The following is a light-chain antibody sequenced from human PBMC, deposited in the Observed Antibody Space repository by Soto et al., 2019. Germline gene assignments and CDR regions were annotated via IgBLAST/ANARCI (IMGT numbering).Light chain of an antibody. J-gene: IGKJ1*01. V-gene: IGKV3-15*01. CDR2: GAS. CDR3: QQRSNWLWT. Sequence: EIVMTQSPATLSVSPGERATLSCRASQSVSSNLAWYQQKPGQAPRLLIYGASTRATGIPARFSGSGSGTEFTLTISSLEPEDFAVYYCQQRSNWLWTFGQGTKVDI. CDR1: QSVSSN.